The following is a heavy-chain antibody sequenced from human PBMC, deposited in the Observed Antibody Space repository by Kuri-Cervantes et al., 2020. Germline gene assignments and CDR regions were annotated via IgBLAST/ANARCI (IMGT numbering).Heavy chain of an antibody. CDR1: GLTFSSYW. V-gene: IGHV3-74*01. CDR3: ARAGGLRGYFDL. D-gene: IGHD3-16*01. J-gene: IGHJ2*01. CDR2: INSDGTNT. Sequence: GGSLRLSCAASGLTFSSYWMNWVRPGPGKGLVWVSRINSDGTNTNYADSVKGRFTISRDNAKNTLYLQMNSLRAEDTAVYYCARAGGLRGYFDLWGRGTLVTVSS.